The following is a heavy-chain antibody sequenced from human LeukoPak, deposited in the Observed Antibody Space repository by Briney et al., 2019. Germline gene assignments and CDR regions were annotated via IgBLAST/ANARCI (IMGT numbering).Heavy chain of an antibody. Sequence: SQTLSLTCTVSAGSISSGDCYWSWIRQPAGKGLEWIGRIYTSGSTNYNPSLKGRVTISVDTSKNQFSLKLSSVTAADTAVYYCARSDYYDSSGYEPWGQGTLVTVSS. J-gene: IGHJ4*02. D-gene: IGHD3-22*01. CDR1: AGSISSGDCY. CDR3: ARSDYYDSSGYEP. V-gene: IGHV4-61*02. CDR2: IYTSGST.